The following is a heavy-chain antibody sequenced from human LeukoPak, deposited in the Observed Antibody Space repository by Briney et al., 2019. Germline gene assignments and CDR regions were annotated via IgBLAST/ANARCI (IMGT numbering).Heavy chain of an antibody. V-gene: IGHV3-11*01. D-gene: IGHD3-9*01. CDR1: GFTFSDYY. CDR2: ISSSGSTI. CDR3: ARDLPYYDILTGHIDY. Sequence: PGGSLRLSCAASGFTFSDYYMSWIRQAPGKGLEWVSYISSSGSTIYYADSVKGRFTISRDNAKNSLYLQMNSLRAEDTAVYYCARDLPYYDILTGHIDYWGQGTLVTVSS. J-gene: IGHJ4*02.